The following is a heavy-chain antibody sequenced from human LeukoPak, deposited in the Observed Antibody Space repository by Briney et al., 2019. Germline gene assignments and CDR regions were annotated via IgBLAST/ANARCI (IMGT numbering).Heavy chain of an antibody. V-gene: IGHV1-18*01. Sequence: ASVKVSCNASGYTFIDYGLSWVRQAPGQGLEWMGWISTYNGNTNYAQKLQGRVAMTTDTSTSTAYMELRSLRSDDTAVYYCARDCDRSGYYCYWGQGTLVTVSS. CDR2: ISTYNGNT. J-gene: IGHJ1*01. CDR3: ARDCDRSGYYCY. CDR1: GYTFIDYG. D-gene: IGHD3-22*01.